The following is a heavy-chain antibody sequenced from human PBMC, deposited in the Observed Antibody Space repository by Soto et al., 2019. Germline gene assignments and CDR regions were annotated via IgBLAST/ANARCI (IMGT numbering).Heavy chain of an antibody. V-gene: IGHV4-59*01. CDR3: AGTYYDCWSGYWGPYNWFDP. Sequence: SETLSLTCTVSGGSISSYYWSWIRQPPGKGLEWIGYIYYSGSTNYNPSLKSRVTISVDTSKNQFSLKLSSVTAADTAVYYCAGTYYDCWSGYWGPYNWFDPWGQGTLVTVSS. J-gene: IGHJ5*02. CDR1: GGSISSYY. CDR2: IYYSGST. D-gene: IGHD3-3*01.